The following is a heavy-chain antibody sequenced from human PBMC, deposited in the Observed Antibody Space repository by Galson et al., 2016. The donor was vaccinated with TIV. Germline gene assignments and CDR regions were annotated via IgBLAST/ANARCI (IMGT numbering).Heavy chain of an antibody. D-gene: IGHD1-1*01. CDR2: ISHDGNNK. CDR3: TRDGRGNWKYVDYFDY. V-gene: IGHV3-30-3*01. CDR1: GFTFDSST. Sequence: SLRLSCAASGFTFDSSTFHWVRQTPGKGLEWVAIISHDGNNKDFADSVQGRFTISRDSSKSTVFLQMNSLRLEDTAVYYCTRDGRGNWKYVDYFDYWGQGTLVTVSS. J-gene: IGHJ4*02.